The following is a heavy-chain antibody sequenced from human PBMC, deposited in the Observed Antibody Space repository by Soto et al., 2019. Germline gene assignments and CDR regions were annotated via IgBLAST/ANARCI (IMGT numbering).Heavy chain of an antibody. D-gene: IGHD6-19*01. Sequence: QVQLQESGPGLVKPSETLSLTCTVSGGSISSYYWSWIRQPPGKGLEWIGYIYYSGSTNYNPSLKSRGPISVDTSKNQFSLKLSSVTAADTAVYYCARRPVVAGIWYFDLWGRGTLVTVSS. CDR2: IYYSGST. J-gene: IGHJ2*01. V-gene: IGHV4-59*08. CDR3: ARRPVVAGIWYFDL. CDR1: GGSISSYY.